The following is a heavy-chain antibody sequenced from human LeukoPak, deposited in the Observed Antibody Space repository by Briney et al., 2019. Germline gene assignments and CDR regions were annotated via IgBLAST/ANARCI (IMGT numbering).Heavy chain of an antibody. Sequence: GRSLRLSCAASGFTFSSYGMHWVRQAPGKGLEWVAVIWYDGSNKYYADSVKGRFTISRDNSKNTLYLQMNSLRAEDTAVYYCAREVVQNCYDSSGYYPWGQGTLVTVSS. CDR3: AREVVQNCYDSSGYYP. CDR2: IWYDGSNK. CDR1: GFTFSSYG. D-gene: IGHD3-22*01. J-gene: IGHJ5*02. V-gene: IGHV3-33*01.